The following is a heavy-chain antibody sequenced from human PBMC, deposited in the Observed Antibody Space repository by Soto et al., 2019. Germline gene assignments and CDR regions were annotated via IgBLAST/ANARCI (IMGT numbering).Heavy chain of an antibody. D-gene: IGHD3-3*02. Sequence: QVQLVQSGAEVKKPGSSVKVSCKASGGTFRTSAISWVRQAPGQGLEWVGGIMPVFRRPKYAQNFQGRVTISADESTSTSYMVLSSLRSDDTAVYYCARDKDRPQLGGNYYYILDVWGQGTAVTVSS. CDR3: ARDKDRPQLGGNYYYILDV. CDR1: GGTFRTSA. V-gene: IGHV1-69*12. J-gene: IGHJ6*02. CDR2: IMPVFRRP.